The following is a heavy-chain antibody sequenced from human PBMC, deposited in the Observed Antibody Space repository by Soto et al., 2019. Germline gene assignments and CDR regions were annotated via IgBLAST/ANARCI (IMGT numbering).Heavy chain of an antibody. D-gene: IGHD2-2*01. V-gene: IGHV1-2*04. CDR3: ARGLFQYPYQLLNYYYYYMDV. CDR1: GYTFTGYY. J-gene: IGHJ6*03. Sequence: GASVKVSCKASGYTFTGYYMHWVRQAPGQGLEWMGWINPNSGGTNYAQKFQGWVTMTRDTSISTAYMELSRLRSEDTAVYYCARGLFQYPYQLLNYYYYYMDVWGKGTTVTVSS. CDR2: INPNSGGT.